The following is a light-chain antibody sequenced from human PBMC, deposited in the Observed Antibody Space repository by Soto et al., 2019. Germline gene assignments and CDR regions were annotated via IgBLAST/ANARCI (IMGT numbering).Light chain of an antibody. J-gene: IGKJ3*01. V-gene: IGKV1-9*01. CDR1: QGISSY. CDR3: QQLSNYPFT. Sequence: DIQLTQSPSFLSASVGDRVTITCRASQGISSYLAWCQQRPGKAPNLLIYAASTLQSGFPSRFSGSGSGTEFTLTISSLQPEDVATYYCQQLSNYPFTFGHGTKVNIK. CDR2: AAS.